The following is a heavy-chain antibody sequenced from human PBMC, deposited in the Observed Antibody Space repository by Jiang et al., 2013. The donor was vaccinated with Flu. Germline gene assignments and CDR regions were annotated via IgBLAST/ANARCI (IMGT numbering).Heavy chain of an antibody. V-gene: IGHV1-69-2*01. J-gene: IGHJ1*01. D-gene: IGHD1-26*01. Sequence: GYTFTDYYMHWVQQAPGKGLEWMGLVDPEDGETIYAEKFQGRVTITADTSTDTAYMELSSLRSEDTAVYYCATDPSIVGATGDVQHWGQGTLVTVSS. CDR2: VDPEDGET. CDR3: ATDPSIVGATGDVQH. CDR1: GYTFTDYY.